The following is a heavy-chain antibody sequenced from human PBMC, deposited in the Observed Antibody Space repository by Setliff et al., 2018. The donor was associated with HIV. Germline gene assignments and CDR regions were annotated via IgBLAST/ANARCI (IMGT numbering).Heavy chain of an antibody. CDR3: ARGNFGAAIRLQAFDL. D-gene: IGHD3-3*01. CDR1: GFTFRTYG. Sequence: GGSLRLSCVASGFTFRTYGMNWVRQAPGKGLEWVAVIWYDGSNKYYADSVKGRFTTSRDTAKNSLYLQMNSLRAEDTAVYYCARGNFGAAIRLQAFDLWGRGTKVTVSS. V-gene: IGHV3-33*03. J-gene: IGHJ3*01. CDR2: IWYDGSNK.